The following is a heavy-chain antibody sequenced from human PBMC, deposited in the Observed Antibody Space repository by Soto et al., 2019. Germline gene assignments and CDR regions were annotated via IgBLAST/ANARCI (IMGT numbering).Heavy chain of an antibody. J-gene: IGHJ3*02. CDR2: IKSKTDGGTT. CDR1: GFTFSNAW. CDR3: TTWNYWYGDAFDI. D-gene: IGHD1-7*01. V-gene: IGHV3-15*07. Sequence: GGSLRLSCAASGFTFSNAWMNWVRQAPGKGLEWVGRIKSKTDGGTTDYAAPVKGRFTISRDDSKNTLYLQMNSLKTEDTAVYYCTTWNYWYGDAFDIWGQGTMVTVSS.